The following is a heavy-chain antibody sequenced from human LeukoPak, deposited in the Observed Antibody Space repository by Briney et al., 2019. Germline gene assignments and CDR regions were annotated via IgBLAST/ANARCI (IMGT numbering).Heavy chain of an antibody. CDR3: AREDTAMVNIDY. CDR2: IDAGNGNT. V-gene: IGHV1-3*01. Sequence: ASVKVSCTASGYTFTSYAMHWVRQAPGQRLEWMGWIDAGNGNTKYSQKFQGRVTITRDTSASTAYMELSSLRSEDTAVYYCAREDTAMVNIDYWGQGTLVTVSS. CDR1: GYTFTSYA. D-gene: IGHD5-18*01. J-gene: IGHJ4*02.